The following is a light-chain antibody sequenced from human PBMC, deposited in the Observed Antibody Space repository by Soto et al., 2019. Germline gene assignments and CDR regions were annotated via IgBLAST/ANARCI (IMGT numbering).Light chain of an antibody. CDR3: SSRTSATPVL. V-gene: IGLV2-14*01. Sequence: QSALTQPASVSGSPGQSITISCTGTSSDVGSYNYVSWYQQHPGEAPKVMIYDVSSRPSGVSTRFSGSKSGNTASLTISGLQAEDEAQYYCSSRTSATPVLFGGGTKLTVL. CDR2: DVS. J-gene: IGLJ2*01. CDR1: SSDVGSYNY.